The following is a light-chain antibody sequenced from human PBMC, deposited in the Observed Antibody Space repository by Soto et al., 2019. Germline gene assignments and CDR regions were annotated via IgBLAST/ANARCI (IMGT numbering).Light chain of an antibody. J-gene: IGLJ1*01. V-gene: IGLV3-1*01. CDR1: KLGDKF. Sequence: SYELTQPPSVSVSPGQTASITCSGDKLGDKFACWYQQKPGQSPVLVIYEDYKRPSGIPERFSGSNSGNTATLTISDTQAMDEADYYCQAWDINTAVFGTGTQQTVL. CDR3: QAWDINTAV. CDR2: EDY.